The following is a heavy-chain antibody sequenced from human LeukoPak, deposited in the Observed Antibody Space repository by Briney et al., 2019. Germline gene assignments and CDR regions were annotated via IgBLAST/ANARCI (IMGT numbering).Heavy chain of an antibody. J-gene: IGHJ4*01. CDR3: AKDKSKWLLDY. D-gene: IGHD3-22*01. V-gene: IGHV3-33*06. Sequence: PGGSLRLSCAASGFTFSSYGMHWVRQAPGKGLEWVAGISNDGNNKFYADTVKGRFTISRDDSRNTLFLQMNSLRVEDTAVYYCAKDKSKWLLDYGGHGTLVTVSS. CDR2: ISNDGNNK. CDR1: GFTFSSYG.